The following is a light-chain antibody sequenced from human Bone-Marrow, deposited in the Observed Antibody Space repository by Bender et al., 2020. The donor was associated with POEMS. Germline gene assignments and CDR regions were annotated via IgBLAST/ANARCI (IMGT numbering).Light chain of an antibody. J-gene: IGLJ1*01. CDR1: SSDVGANNY. V-gene: IGLV2-14*03. CDR3: CAYTGTYTYV. Sequence: QSALTQPASVSGSPGQSITISCTGTSSDVGANNYVSWYQQHPGKAPKLMIYDVTLRPSGVPDRFSGSKSGNTASLTISGLQAADEAEYFCCAYTGTYTYVFGSGTQVTVL. CDR2: DVT.